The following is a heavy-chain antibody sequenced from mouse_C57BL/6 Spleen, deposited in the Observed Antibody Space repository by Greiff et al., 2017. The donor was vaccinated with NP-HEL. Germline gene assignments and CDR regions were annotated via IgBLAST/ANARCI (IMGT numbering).Heavy chain of an antibody. CDR2: IDPNSGGT. Sequence: QVQLQQPGAELVKPGASVKLSCKASGYTFTSYWMHWVKQRPGRGLEWIGRIDPNSGGTKYNEKFKSKATLTVDKPSSTAYMQLSSLTSEDSAVYYCARCGVGNYDYDVNAMDYWGQGTSVTVSS. CDR1: GYTFTSYW. J-gene: IGHJ4*01. CDR3: ARCGVGNYDYDVNAMDY. D-gene: IGHD2-4*01. V-gene: IGHV1-72*01.